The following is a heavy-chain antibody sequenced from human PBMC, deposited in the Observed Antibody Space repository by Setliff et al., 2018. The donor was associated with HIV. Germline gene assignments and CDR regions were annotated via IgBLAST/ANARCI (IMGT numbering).Heavy chain of an antibody. CDR1: GYIFTTYW. CDR3: ARERHHYDSSGFDAFDL. V-gene: IGHV5-51*01. Sequence: PGESLKISCKGSGYIFTTYWIGWVRQMPGKGLEWMGIVYPGDSDTRYSPSFQGQVTISADKSISTAYLQWSSLKASDTAMYYCARERHHYDSSGFDAFDLWGQGTMVTVSS. D-gene: IGHD3-22*01. CDR2: VYPGDSDT. J-gene: IGHJ3*01.